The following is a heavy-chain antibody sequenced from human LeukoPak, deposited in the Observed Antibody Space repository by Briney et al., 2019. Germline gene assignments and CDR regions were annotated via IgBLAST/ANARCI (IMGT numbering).Heavy chain of an antibody. CDR2: IYTSGTS. CDR1: GGSISSGSYD. D-gene: IGHD3-10*01. CDR3: TKGRGI. V-gene: IGHV4-61*09. J-gene: IGHJ4*02. Sequence: SETLSLTCTVSGGSISSGSYDWYWIRQPAGKGLEWVGHIYTSGTSNYNPSLRSRVTISVDTSKNQFSLKLTSVTAADTAVYYCTKGRGIWGQGTLVTVSS.